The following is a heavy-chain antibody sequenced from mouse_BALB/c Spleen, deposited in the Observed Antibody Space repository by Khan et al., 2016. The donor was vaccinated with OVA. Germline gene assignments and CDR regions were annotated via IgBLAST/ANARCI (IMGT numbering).Heavy chain of an antibody. Sequence: QVQLKQSGAELVRPGTSVKMSCKAAGYTFTNYWIGWINQRPGHGLEWIGDIYPGNGNTNYNEKFKGKATLTADTSSNTAYLHLSSLTSEDSAISYCARLYCCVTNYAHMDDWGQGTSVTVSS. V-gene: IGHV1-63*02. D-gene: IGHD2-1*01. CDR2: IYPGNGNT. J-gene: IGHJ4*01. CDR3: ARLYCCVTNYAHMDD. CDR1: GYTFTNYW.